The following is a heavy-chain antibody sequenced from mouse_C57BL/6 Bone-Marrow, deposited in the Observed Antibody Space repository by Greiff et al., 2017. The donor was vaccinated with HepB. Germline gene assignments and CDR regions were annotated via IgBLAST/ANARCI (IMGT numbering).Heavy chain of an antibody. V-gene: IGHV1-54*01. CDR1: GYAFTNYL. CDR2: INPGSGGT. D-gene: IGHD1-1*01. CDR3: ARDYGSSHYFDY. Sequence: VQLQQSGAELVRPGTSVKVSCKASGYAFTNYLIEWVKQRPGQGLEWIGVINPGSGGTNYNEKFKSKATLTVDKSSSTAYMQLSSLTSEDSAVYYCARDYGSSHYFDYWGQGTTLTVSS. J-gene: IGHJ2*01.